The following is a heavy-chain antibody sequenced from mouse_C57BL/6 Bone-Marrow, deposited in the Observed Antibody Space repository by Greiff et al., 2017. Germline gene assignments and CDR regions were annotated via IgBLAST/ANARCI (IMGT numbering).Heavy chain of an antibody. V-gene: IGHV1-19*01. Sequence: EVKVVESGPVLVKPGASVKMSCKASGYTFTDYYMNWVKQSHGKSLEWIGVINPYNGGTSYNQKFKGKATLTVDKSSSTAYMELNSLTSEDSAVYYCARAPLITTVVAPYWYFDVWGTGTTVTVSS. CDR1: GYTFTDYY. D-gene: IGHD1-1*01. CDR2: INPYNGGT. J-gene: IGHJ1*03. CDR3: ARAPLITTVVAPYWYFDV.